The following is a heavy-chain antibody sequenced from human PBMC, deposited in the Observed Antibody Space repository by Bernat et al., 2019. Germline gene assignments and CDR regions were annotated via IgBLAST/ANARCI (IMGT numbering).Heavy chain of an antibody. CDR2: IKEDGSEK. V-gene: IGHV3-7*03. J-gene: IGHJ4*02. Sequence: EVQLVESGGGLVQPGGSLRLSCAASGFMFSSYWMTWVRQAPGKGLEWVAKIKEDGSEKYYVDSVKGRFTISRDNAKNSVYLQMNSLRVEDTAVYYCARGRAAGTPPFYWGQGTLVTVSS. CDR3: ARGRAAGTPPFY. CDR1: GFMFSSYW. D-gene: IGHD6-13*01.